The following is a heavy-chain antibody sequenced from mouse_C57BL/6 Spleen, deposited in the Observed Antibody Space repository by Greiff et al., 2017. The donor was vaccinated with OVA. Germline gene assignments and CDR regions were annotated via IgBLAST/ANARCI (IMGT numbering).Heavy chain of an antibody. CDR1: GYTFTSYG. V-gene: IGHV1-81*01. D-gene: IGHD2-5*01. Sequence: QVQLQQSGAELARPGASVKLSCKASGYTFTSYGISWVKQRTGQGLEWIGEIYPRSGNTYYNEKFKGKATLTADKSSSTAYMELRSLTSEDSAVYFGARGGYSNYVGFAYWGQGTLVTVSA. CDR2: IYPRSGNT. J-gene: IGHJ3*01. CDR3: ARGGYSNYVGFAY.